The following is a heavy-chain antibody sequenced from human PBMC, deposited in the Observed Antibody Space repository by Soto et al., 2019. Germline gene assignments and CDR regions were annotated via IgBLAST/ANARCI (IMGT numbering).Heavy chain of an antibody. V-gene: IGHV1-3*01. CDR2: INAANGNT. D-gene: IGHD4-17*01. CDR1: GYTFTTYA. CDR3: ARDPYGDF. J-gene: IGHJ4*02. Sequence: QVPLVQSGAEVKKPWASVKVSCKASGYTFTTYAMHWVRQAPGQRLEWMGWINAANGNTKYSQKFQGRVTLTRDTSASTAYMELSSLRSEDTAVYYCARDPYGDFWGQGTLVTVSS.